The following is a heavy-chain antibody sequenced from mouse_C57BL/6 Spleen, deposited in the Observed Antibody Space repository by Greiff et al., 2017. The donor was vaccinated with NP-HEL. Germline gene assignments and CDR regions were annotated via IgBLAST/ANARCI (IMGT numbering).Heavy chain of an antibody. CDR3: ARGSSTTVVATNFDV. CDR2: IYPGDGDT. Sequence: VQLQQSGPELVKPGASVKISCKASGYAFSSSWMNWVKQRPGKGLEWIGRIYPGDGDTNYNGKFKGKATLTADKSSSTAYMQLSSLTSEDSAVDVCARGSSTTVVATNFDVWGTGTTVTVSS. CDR1: GYAFSSSW. V-gene: IGHV1-82*01. J-gene: IGHJ1*03. D-gene: IGHD1-1*01.